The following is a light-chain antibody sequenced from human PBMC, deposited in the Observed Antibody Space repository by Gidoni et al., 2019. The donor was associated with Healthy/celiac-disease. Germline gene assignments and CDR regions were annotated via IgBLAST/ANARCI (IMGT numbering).Light chain of an antibody. CDR1: QSVSSSY. Sequence: EIVLTQSPGTLSLSPGERATLSCRASQSVSSSYLAWYQQKPGQAPRLLIYGASSRATGIPDFTLTISRLEPEDFAVYYCQQYGSSPRRFTFGPGTKVDIK. CDR3: QQYGSSPRRFT. CDR2: GAS. V-gene: IGKV3-20*01. J-gene: IGKJ3*01.